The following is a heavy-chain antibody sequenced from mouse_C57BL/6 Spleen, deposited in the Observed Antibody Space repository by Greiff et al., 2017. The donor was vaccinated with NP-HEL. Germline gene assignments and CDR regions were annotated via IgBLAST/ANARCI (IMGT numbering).Heavy chain of an antibody. CDR3: ASYDYFDY. CDR2: INPSSGYT. D-gene: IGHD2-3*01. V-gene: IGHV1-4*01. CDR1: GYTFTSYT. Sequence: QVQLKESGAELARPGASVKMSCKASGYTFTSYTMHWVKQRPGQGLEWIGYINPSSGYTKYNQKFKDKATLTADKSSSTAYMQLSNLTSEDSAVYYCASYDYFDYWGQGTTLTVSS. J-gene: IGHJ2*01.